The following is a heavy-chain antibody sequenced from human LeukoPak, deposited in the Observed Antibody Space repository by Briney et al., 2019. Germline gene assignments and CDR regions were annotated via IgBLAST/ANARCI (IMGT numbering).Heavy chain of an antibody. D-gene: IGHD3-22*01. V-gene: IGHV4-4*07. CDR3: ARDDSSRDDSGGYHY. CDR2: IHMSGST. CDR1: GDSINSYH. Sequence: PSETLSLTCTVSGDSINSYHWSWIRQPAGKGLQWIGRIHMSGSTNYNPSLRSRVAISMDNSKNQFSLKLKSVTAADTAVYYCARDDSSRDDSGGYHYWGQGTLFTISS. J-gene: IGHJ4*02.